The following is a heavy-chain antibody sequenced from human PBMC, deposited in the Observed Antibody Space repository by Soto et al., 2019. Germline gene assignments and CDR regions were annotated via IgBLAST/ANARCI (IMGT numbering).Heavy chain of an antibody. Sequence: SETLFLTCTVSGGSISSYYWSWIRQPPGKGLEWIGYIYYSGSTNYNPSLKSRVTISVDTSKNQFSLKLSSVTAADTAVYYCARGGTGSGSYYDYYYGMDVWGQGTTVTVSS. J-gene: IGHJ6*02. CDR3: ARGGTGSGSYYDYYYGMDV. V-gene: IGHV4-59*01. D-gene: IGHD3-10*01. CDR1: GGSISSYY. CDR2: IYYSGST.